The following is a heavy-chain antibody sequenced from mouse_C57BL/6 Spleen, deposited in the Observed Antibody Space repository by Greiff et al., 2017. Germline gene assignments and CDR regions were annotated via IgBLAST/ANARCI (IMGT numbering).Heavy chain of an antibody. CDR2: INYDGSST. CDR1: GFTFSDYY. D-gene: IGHD1-1*01. J-gene: IGHJ3*01. V-gene: IGHV5-16*01. CDR3: ARDRGYYYGSSYGFAY. Sequence: EVQLMESEGGLVQPGSSMKLSCTASGFTFSDYYMAWVRQVPEKGLEWVANINYDGSSTYYLDSLKSRFIISRDNAKNILYLQMSSLKSEDTATYYCARDRGYYYGSSYGFAYWGQGTLVTVSA.